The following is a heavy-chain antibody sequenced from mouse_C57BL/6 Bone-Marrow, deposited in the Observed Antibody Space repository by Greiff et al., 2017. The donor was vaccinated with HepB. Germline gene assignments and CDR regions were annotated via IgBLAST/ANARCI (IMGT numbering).Heavy chain of an antibody. V-gene: IGHV1-69*01. J-gene: IGHJ2*01. CDR3: ALNTTVGY. Sequence: QVQLQQPGAELVMPGASVKLSCKASGYTFTSYWMHWVKQWPGQGLEWIGEIEPSDSYTNYNQKFKDKSTLTVDKSTSTAYMQHSSLTSEDSAVYYCALNTTVGYWGQGTTLTVSS. CDR2: IEPSDSYT. D-gene: IGHD1-2*01. CDR1: GYTFTSYW.